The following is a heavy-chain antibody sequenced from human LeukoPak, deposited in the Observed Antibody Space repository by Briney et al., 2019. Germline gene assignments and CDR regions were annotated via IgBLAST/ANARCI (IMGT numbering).Heavy chain of an antibody. V-gene: IGHV3-74*01. Sequence: GGSLRLSCAASGFTFSSYWMHWVRQAPGQGLVWVSRIHSDGSSTSYADSARGRFTISRDDAKSTLYLQMNSLRAEDTAVYYCARSGWPYYFDYWGRGTLVTVSS. D-gene: IGHD3-22*01. CDR2: IHSDGSST. J-gene: IGHJ4*02. CDR3: ARSGWPYYFDY. CDR1: GFTFSSYW.